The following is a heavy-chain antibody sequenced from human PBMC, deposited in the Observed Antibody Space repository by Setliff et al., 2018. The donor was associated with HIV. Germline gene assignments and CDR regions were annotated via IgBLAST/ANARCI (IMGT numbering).Heavy chain of an antibody. D-gene: IGHD3-10*01. CDR1: GSSISSTSYY. CDR2: VYNSGST. CDR3: VRSRITMVRGVIIGHNWFDP. Sequence: PSETLSLTCTVSGSSISSTSYYWGWIRQPPGKGLEWIGSVYNSGSTYYNPSLKSRVTIAVGTSKNQFSLKLSSVTAADTALYYCVRSRITMVRGVIIGHNWFDPWGQGILVTV. J-gene: IGHJ5*02. V-gene: IGHV4-39*01.